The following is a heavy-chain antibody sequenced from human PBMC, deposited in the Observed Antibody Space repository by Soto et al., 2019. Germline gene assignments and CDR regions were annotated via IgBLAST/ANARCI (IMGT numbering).Heavy chain of an antibody. CDR3: ARLYGDGNWFDY. CDR2: IYPDDSDT. CDR1: GYIFARYW. D-gene: IGHD4-17*01. J-gene: IGHJ5*01. V-gene: IGHV5-51*01. Sequence: PGESLKISCKASGYIFARYWIAWVRQMPGKGLEWMGIIYPDDSDTRYSPSFQGQVTISADKSISTAYLQWSSLKASDTAMFYCARLYGDGNWFDYWGQGTLVTVSS.